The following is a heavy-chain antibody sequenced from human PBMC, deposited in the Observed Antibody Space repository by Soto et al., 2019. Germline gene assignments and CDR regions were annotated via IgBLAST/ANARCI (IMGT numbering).Heavy chain of an antibody. D-gene: IGHD2-2*01. CDR2: INPNSGGT. CDR1: GYTFTGYY. J-gene: IGHJ6*03. V-gene: IGHV1-2*04. Sequence: ASVKVSCKASGYTFTGYYMHWVRQAPGQGLEWMGWINPNSGGTNYAQKFQGWVTMTRDTSISTAYMELSRLRSDDTAVYYCARARGYCSSTSCYAEAPYYYYYMDVWGKGTTVTVSS. CDR3: ARARGYCSSTSCYAEAPYYYYYMDV.